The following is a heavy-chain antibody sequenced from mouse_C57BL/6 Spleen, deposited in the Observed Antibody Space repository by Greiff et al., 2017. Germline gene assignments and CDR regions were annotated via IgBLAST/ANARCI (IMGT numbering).Heavy chain of an antibody. D-gene: IGHD1-1*01. J-gene: IGHJ1*03. CDR1: GFTFSDYG. CDR3: ATYYYGSSYPYWYFDV. Sequence: EVQGVESGGGLVKPGGSLKLSCAASGFTFSDYGMHWVRQAPEKGLEWVAYISSGSSTIYYADTVKGRFTISRDNAKNTLFLQMTSLRSEDTAMYYCATYYYGSSYPYWYFDVWGTVTTVTVSS. CDR2: ISSGSSTI. V-gene: IGHV5-17*01.